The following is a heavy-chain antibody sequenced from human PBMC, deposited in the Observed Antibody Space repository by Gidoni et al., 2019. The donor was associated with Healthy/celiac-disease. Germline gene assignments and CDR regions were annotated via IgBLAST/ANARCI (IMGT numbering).Heavy chain of an antibody. CDR1: GYTFTGYY. V-gene: IGHV1-2*02. CDR3: ARADSVLRFLEWLPSRDWFDP. CDR2: INPNSGGT. D-gene: IGHD3-3*01. Sequence: QVQLVQSGAEVKKPGASVKVSCKASGYTFTGYYMPWVRQAPGQGLEWMGWINPNSGGTNDAQKFQGRVTMTRDTSISTAYMERSRLRSDDTAVSYCARADSVLRFLEWLPSRDWFDPWGQGTLVTVSS. J-gene: IGHJ5*02.